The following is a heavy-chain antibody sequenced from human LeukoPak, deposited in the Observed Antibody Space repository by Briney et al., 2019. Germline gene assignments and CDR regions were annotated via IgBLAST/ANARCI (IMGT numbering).Heavy chain of an antibody. CDR1: GGTFSSHA. J-gene: IGHJ4*02. CDR2: IIPILGIA. V-gene: IGHV1-69*04. CDR3: AGGDDYSSLFDY. D-gene: IGHD5-24*01. Sequence: SVKVSCKASGGTFSSHAISWVRPAPGQGLEWLGRIIPILGIANYAQKFQGRVTITADKSTSTAYMELSSLRSEDTAVYYCAGGDDYSSLFDYWGQGTLVTVSS.